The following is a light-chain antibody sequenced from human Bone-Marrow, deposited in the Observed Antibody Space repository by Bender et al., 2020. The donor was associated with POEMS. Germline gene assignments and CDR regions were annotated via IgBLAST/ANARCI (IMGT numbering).Light chain of an antibody. J-gene: IGLJ2*01. CDR2: EDD. V-gene: IGLV3-1*01. CDR3: QAWDRTTVA. Sequence: SYELSQPPSLSVSPGQTASITCSGDKLGEKYVSWYHQKPGQSPVLVIYEDDKRPSGIPERFSGSNSGNTGTLTISETQALDEADYYCQAWDRTTVAFGGGTKLIVL. CDR1: KLGEKY.